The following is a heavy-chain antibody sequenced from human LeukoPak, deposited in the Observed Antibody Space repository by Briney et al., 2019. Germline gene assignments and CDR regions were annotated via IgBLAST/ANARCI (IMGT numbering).Heavy chain of an antibody. CDR2: INTDGSST. J-gene: IGHJ4*02. CDR1: GFTFSSYW. Sequence: GGSLRLSCAAPGFTFSSYWMHWVRQAPGKGLVWVSRINTDGSSTTYADSVKGRFTMSRDNAKNTLYLQMNSLRADDTAVYYCATGLLVVPAGLPDYWGQGTLVTVSS. D-gene: IGHD2-2*01. CDR3: ATGLLVVPAGLPDY. V-gene: IGHV3-74*03.